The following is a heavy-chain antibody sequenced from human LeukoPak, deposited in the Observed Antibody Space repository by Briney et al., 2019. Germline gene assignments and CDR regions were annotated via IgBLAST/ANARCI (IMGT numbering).Heavy chain of an antibody. J-gene: IGHJ2*01. Sequence: SETLSLTCGVSGYSISSGYYWGWTRQPPGKGLEWIGGVYHSGSTYLNPSLKSRVTISVDTSKNQFSLKVISVTAADTAVYYCARHRVHNSGWPKWYFDLWGRGTLVTVSS. V-gene: IGHV4-38-2*01. CDR3: ARHRVHNSGWPKWYFDL. CDR2: VYHSGST. D-gene: IGHD6-19*01. CDR1: GYSISSGYY.